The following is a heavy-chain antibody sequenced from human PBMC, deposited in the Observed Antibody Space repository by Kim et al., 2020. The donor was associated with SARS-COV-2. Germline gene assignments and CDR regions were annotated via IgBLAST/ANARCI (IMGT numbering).Heavy chain of an antibody. CDR2: ISSSGSTI. Sequence: GGSLRLSCAASGFTFSSYEMNWVRQAPGKGLEWVSYISSSGSTIYYADSVKGRFTISRDNAKNSLYLQMNSLRVEDTAVYYCARDFLYSFDYWGQGTLVTVSS. V-gene: IGHV3-48*03. CDR1: GFTFSSYE. J-gene: IGHJ4*02. D-gene: IGHD2-15*01. CDR3: ARDFLYSFDY.